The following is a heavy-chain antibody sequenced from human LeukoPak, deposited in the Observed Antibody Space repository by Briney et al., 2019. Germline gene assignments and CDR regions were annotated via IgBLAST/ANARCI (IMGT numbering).Heavy chain of an antibody. V-gene: IGHV4-59*01. CDR3: ARDVAATDY. J-gene: IGHJ4*02. D-gene: IGHD6-25*01. Sequence: PSETLSLTCTVSGGSISSYYWSWIRQPPGKGLEWIGYIYYSGSTNYNPSLKSRVTISVDTSKNQFSLKLSSVTAADTAVYYCARDVAATDYWGQGTLGHVSS. CDR2: IYYSGST. CDR1: GGSISSYY.